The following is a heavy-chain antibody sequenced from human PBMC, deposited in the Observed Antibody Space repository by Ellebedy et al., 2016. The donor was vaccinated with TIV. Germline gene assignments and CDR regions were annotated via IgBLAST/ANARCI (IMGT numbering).Heavy chain of an antibody. CDR2: ISWNSGSI. Sequence: GGSLRLXCAASGFTFDDYAMHWVRQAPGKGLEWVSGISWNSGSIGYADSVKGRFTISRDNSKNTLYLQMNSLRAEDTAVYYCAKDIVVVVAAIDYWGQGTLVTVSS. CDR3: AKDIVVVVAAIDY. V-gene: IGHV3-9*01. J-gene: IGHJ4*02. CDR1: GFTFDDYA. D-gene: IGHD2-15*01.